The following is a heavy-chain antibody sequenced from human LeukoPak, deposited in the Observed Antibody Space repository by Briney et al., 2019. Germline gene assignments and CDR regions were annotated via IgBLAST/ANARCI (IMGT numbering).Heavy chain of an antibody. Sequence: SETLSLTCTVSGGSISSTSYYWGWIRQPPGKGLEWIGNIYYSGSTYYNPSLKSRVTISVDTSKTQFSLKLSSVTAADTAVYYCARHKGDDFWSGYCFDIWGQGTMVTVSS. J-gene: IGHJ3*02. CDR1: GGSISSTSYY. V-gene: IGHV4-39*01. CDR3: ARHKGDDFWSGYCFDI. CDR2: IYYSGST. D-gene: IGHD3-3*01.